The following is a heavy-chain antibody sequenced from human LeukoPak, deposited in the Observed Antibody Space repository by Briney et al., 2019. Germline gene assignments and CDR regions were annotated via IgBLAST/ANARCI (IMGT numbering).Heavy chain of an antibody. CDR1: GYTFTSYG. Sequence: ASVKVSCKASGYTFTSYGISWVRQAPGQGLEWMGWISAYNGNTNYAQKLQGRVTMTTDTSTSTADMELRSLRSDDTAVYYCARDPEMATKPYYYYYMDVWGKGTTVTVSS. V-gene: IGHV1-18*01. J-gene: IGHJ6*03. CDR2: ISAYNGNT. D-gene: IGHD5-24*01. CDR3: ARDPEMATKPYYYYYMDV.